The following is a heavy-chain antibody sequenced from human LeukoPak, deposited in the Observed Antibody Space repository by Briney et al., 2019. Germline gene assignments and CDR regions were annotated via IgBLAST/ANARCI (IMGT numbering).Heavy chain of an antibody. V-gene: IGHV3-23*01. D-gene: IGHD3-22*01. CDR1: GFTFSSYA. CDR2: ISGSGGST. J-gene: IGHJ4*02. CDR3: AKDREYYYETSDY. Sequence: PGGSLRLSCAASGFTFSSYAMNWVRQAPGKGLEWVSAISGSGGSTYYADSVKGRFTISRDNSKNTLYLQMNSLRAEDTAVYHCAKDREYYYETSDYWGQGTLVTVSS.